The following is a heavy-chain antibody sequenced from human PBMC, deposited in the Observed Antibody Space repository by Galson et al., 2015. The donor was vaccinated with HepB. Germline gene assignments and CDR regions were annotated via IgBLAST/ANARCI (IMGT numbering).Heavy chain of an antibody. CDR1: GFTFSSYA. Sequence: SLRLSCAASGFTFSSYAMSWVRQAPGKGLEWVSAISGSGGSTYYADSVKGRFTISGDNSKNTLYLQMNSLRAEDTAVYYCAKDLHLRGGFDYWGQGTLVTVSS. V-gene: IGHV3-23*01. J-gene: IGHJ4*02. CDR2: ISGSGGST. CDR3: AKDLHLRGGFDY. D-gene: IGHD4-17*01.